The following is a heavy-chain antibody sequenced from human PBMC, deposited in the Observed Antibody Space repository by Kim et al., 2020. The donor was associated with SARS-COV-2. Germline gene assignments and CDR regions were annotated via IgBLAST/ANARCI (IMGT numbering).Heavy chain of an antibody. CDR1: GFTFSDSA. V-gene: IGHV3-73*01. Sequence: GGSLRLSCAASGFTFSDSAMYWVRQASGKGLEWVGRIRSKANSYATAYDVSVKGRFIISRDDSKNTAYLQMNSLKTEDTAIYYCTRVPTYSNSWWAAFD. CDR2: IRSKANSYAT. CDR3: TRVPTYSNSWWAAFD. D-gene: IGHD6-13*01. J-gene: IGHJ3*02.